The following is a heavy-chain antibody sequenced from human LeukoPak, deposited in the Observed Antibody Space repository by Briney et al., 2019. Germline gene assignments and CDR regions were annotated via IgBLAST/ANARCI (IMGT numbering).Heavy chain of an antibody. J-gene: IGHJ4*02. Sequence: PSETLSLTCTVSRGSVSTGDYYWTWIRQPPGKGLEWIGYISYSGNTYYNPSLKSRLTISVDTSKNQFSLKLSSVTAADTAVYYCARSFGESYFDYWGQGILVTVSS. CDR1: RGSVSTGDYY. CDR2: ISYSGNT. V-gene: IGHV4-61*08. CDR3: ARSFGESYFDY. D-gene: IGHD3-10*01.